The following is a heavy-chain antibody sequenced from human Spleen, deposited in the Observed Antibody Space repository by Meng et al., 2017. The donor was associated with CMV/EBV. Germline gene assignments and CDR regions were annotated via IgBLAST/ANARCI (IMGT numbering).Heavy chain of an antibody. CDR3: AKDSYSKGDY. CDR1: GFTFSSYS. D-gene: IGHD4-11*01. Sequence: GGSLRLSCAASGFTFSSYSMNWVRQAPGKGLEWVSSISSSSSYIYYADSVKGRFTISRDNAKNPLYLQMNSLRGEDTAMYYCAKDSYSKGDYWGHGTLVTVSS. V-gene: IGHV3-21*01. CDR2: ISSSSSYI. J-gene: IGHJ4*01.